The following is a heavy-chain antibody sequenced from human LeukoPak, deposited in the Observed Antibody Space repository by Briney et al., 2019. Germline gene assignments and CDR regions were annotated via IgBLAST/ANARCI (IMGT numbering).Heavy chain of an antibody. CDR3: ARAGYCISANCYQGAFDI. D-gene: IGHD2-2*01. CDR2: ISYDVSNK. J-gene: IGHJ3*02. Sequence: PGGSLRLSCAASGFIFSSYAMHWVRQAPGKGLEWVAVISYDVSNKYCADSVKGRFTISRDNSKNTLYLQMNSLRPEDTAVYYCARAGYCISANCYQGAFDIWGQGTMVTVSS. CDR1: GFIFSSYA. V-gene: IGHV3-30-3*01.